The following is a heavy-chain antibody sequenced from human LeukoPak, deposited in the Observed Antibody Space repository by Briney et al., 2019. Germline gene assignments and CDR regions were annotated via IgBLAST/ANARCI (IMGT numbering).Heavy chain of an antibody. CDR1: GGSISSYY. CDR2: IYTSGST. J-gene: IGHJ3*02. D-gene: IGHD3-22*01. CDR3: ARELSSGYSSAFDI. Sequence: SETLSLTCTVSGGSISSYYWSWIRQPAGKGLEWIGRIYTSGSTNYNPSLKSRVTMSVDTSKNQFSLKLSSVTAADTAVYYCARELSSGYSSAFDIWGQGTMVTVSS. V-gene: IGHV4-4*07.